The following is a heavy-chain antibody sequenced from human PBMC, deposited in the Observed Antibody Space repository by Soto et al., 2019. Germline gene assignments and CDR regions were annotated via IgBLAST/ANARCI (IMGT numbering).Heavy chain of an antibody. CDR2: IYYSGST. D-gene: IGHD3-22*01. J-gene: IGHJ4*02. V-gene: IGHV4-30-4*01. CDR3: ASSGYYDGSFDY. CDR1: GGSISSGDYY. Sequence: PSETLSLTCTVSGGSISSGDYYWSWIRQPPGKGLEWIGYIYYSGSTYYNPSLKSRVTISVDTSKNQFSLKLSSVTAADTAVYYCASSGYYDGSFDYWGQGTLVTVSS.